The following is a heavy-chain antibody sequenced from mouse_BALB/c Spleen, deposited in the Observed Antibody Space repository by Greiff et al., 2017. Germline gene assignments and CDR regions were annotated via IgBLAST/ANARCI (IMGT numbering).Heavy chain of an antibody. CDR1: GYTFTDYA. V-gene: IGHV1S137*01. J-gene: IGHJ4*01. CDR3: ARGGGSSYAMDY. CDR2: ISTYYGDA. Sequence: QVQLQQSGAELVRPGVSVKISCKGSGYTFTDYAMHWVKQSHAKSLEWIGVISTYYGDASYNQKFKGKATMTVDKSSSTAYMELARLTSEDSAIYYCARGGGSSYAMDYWGQGTSVTVSS.